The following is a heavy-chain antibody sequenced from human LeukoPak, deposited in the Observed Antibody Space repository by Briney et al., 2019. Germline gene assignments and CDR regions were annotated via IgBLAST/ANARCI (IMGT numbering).Heavy chain of an antibody. Sequence: GGSLKISWKGSGYSFTSYWIGWLRQMPGKGLGGMGIIDPGDPDTRYSPSFQGQVTISADKSISTAYLQWSSLKASDTAMYYCARLGDGYNLPQGSAYYFDYWGQGTLVTVSS. CDR1: GYSFTSYW. D-gene: IGHD5-24*01. V-gene: IGHV5-51*01. CDR2: IDPGDPDT. CDR3: ARLGDGYNLPQGSAYYFDY. J-gene: IGHJ4*02.